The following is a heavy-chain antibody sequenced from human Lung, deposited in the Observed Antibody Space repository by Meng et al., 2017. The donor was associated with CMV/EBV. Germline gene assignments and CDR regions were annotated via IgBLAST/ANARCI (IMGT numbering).Heavy chain of an antibody. V-gene: IGHV3-48*04. Sequence: LTCAASGFTFSSYNMNWVRQAPGKGLEWVSYISTSSSIMYYADSVKGRFTISRDNAKNSLYLQMNSLRAEDTAVYYCASVFGVFDYWGQGALVTVSS. CDR2: ISTSSSIM. D-gene: IGHD3-16*01. CDR1: GFTFSSYN. J-gene: IGHJ4*02. CDR3: ASVFGVFDY.